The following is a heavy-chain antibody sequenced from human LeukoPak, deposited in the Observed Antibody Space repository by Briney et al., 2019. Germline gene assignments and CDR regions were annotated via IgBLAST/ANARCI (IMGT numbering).Heavy chain of an antibody. V-gene: IGHV3-30*18. J-gene: IGHJ4*02. D-gene: IGHD3/OR15-3a*01. CDR2: ISYDGSNK. CDR3: AKGKEIYVDLPTPFDY. CDR1: GFTFSSYG. Sequence: GGSLRLSCAASGFTFSSYGMHWVRQAPGKGLEWVAGISYDGSNKYYADSVKGRFTISRDNAKNTLYLQMNSLRAEDTAVYYCAKGKEIYVDLPTPFDYWGQGTLVTVSS.